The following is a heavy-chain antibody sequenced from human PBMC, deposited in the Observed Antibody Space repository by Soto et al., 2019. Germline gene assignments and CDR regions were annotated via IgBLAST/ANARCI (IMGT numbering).Heavy chain of an antibody. Sequence: QVQLQESGPGLVKPSQTLSLTCTVSGGSISSGDYYWSWIRQPPGKGLEWIGYIYYSGSTYYNPSLKSRVTISVDTSKNQFSLKLSSVTAADTAVYYCARWQLARRNRYYYYGMDVWGQGTTVTFSS. D-gene: IGHD6-13*01. J-gene: IGHJ6*02. CDR2: IYYSGST. CDR1: GGSISSGDYY. CDR3: ARWQLARRNRYYYYGMDV. V-gene: IGHV4-30-4*01.